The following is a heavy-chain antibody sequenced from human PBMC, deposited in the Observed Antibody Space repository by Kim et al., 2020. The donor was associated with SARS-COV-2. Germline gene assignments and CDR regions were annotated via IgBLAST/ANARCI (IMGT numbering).Heavy chain of an antibody. J-gene: IGHJ3*01. CDR3: AKGPGSGVYGCDFGG. CDR1: GFTFSTCG. CDR2: MRNSGSNV. D-gene: IGHD2-15*01. V-gene: IGHV3-21*01. Sequence: GGSLRLSCAASGFTFSTCGMNWVRQAPGKGLEWVASMRNSGSNVYYADSVKGRFTISRDNSKKTLYLQMNSLRAEDTAVYYCAKGPGSGVYGCDFGGWG.